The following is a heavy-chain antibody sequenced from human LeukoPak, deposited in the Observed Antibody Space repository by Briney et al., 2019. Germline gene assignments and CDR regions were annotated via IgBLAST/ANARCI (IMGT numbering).Heavy chain of an antibody. CDR3: AKVGYSGYDTFDY. V-gene: IGHV3-30*02. J-gene: IGHJ4*02. CDR2: ISYDGRTE. D-gene: IGHD5-12*01. CDR1: GFTFSTYG. Sequence: GRSLRLSCAASGFTFSTYGMHWVRQAPGKGLEWVTFISYDGRTESCADSVKGRFTISRDNSKNSLYLQMNSLRIEDTALYYCAKVGYSGYDTFDYWGQGTLVTVSS.